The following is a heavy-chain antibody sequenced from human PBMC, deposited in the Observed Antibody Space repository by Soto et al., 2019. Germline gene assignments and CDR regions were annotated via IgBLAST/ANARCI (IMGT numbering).Heavy chain of an antibody. V-gene: IGHV3-23*01. CDR3: AKDQAVVVTAIWLCDAFDI. Sequence: PGGSLRLSCAASGFTFSSYAMSWVRQAPGKGLEWVSAISGSGGSTYYADSVKGRFTISRDNSKNTLYLQMNSLRAEDTAVYYCAKDQAVVVTAIWLCDAFDIWGQGTMVTVSS. D-gene: IGHD2-21*02. J-gene: IGHJ3*02. CDR1: GFTFSSYA. CDR2: ISGSGGST.